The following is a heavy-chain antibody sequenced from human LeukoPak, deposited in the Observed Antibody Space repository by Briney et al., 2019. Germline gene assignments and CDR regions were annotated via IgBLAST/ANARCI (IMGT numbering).Heavy chain of an antibody. CDR3: ARGTVGALYYFDY. J-gene: IGHJ4*02. CDR2: IIPIFGTA. CDR1: GGTFSSYA. Sequence: SVKVSCKASGGTFSSYAISWVRQAPGQGLEWMGGIIPIFGTANYAQKFQGRVTITTDESTSTAYMELSSLRSEDTAVYYCARGTVGALYYFDYWGQGTPVTVSS. V-gene: IGHV1-69*05. D-gene: IGHD1-26*01.